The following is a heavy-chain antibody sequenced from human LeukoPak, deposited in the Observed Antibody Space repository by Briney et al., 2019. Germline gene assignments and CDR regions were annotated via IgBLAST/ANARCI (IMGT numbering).Heavy chain of an antibody. CDR1: GYTFTGYY. Sequence: GASVTVSCKASGYTFTGYYMHWVRQAPGQGLEWMGWMNPNSGNTGYAQKFQGRVTMTRNTSISTAYMELSSLRSEDTAVYYCARHDGEIWGQGTMVTVSS. CDR3: ARHDGEI. J-gene: IGHJ3*02. V-gene: IGHV1-8*02. CDR2: MNPNSGNT.